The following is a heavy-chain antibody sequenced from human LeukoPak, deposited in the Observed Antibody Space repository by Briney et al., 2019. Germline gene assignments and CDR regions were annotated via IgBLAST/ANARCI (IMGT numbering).Heavy chain of an antibody. V-gene: IGHV4-34*01. CDR3: ARRGEQQLRN. CDR1: GGSFSGYY. J-gene: IGHJ4*02. CDR2: INHSGST. D-gene: IGHD6-13*01. Sequence: PSETLPLTCAVYGGSFSGYYWSWIRQPPGKGLEWIGEINHSGSTNYNPSLKSRVTISVDTSKNQFSLKLSSVTAADTAVYYCARRGEQQLRNWGQGTLVTVSS.